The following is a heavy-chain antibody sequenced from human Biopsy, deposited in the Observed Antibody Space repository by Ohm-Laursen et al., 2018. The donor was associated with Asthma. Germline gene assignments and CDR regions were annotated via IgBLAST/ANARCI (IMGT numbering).Heavy chain of an antibody. J-gene: IGHJ3*02. Sequence: SSVKVSCKGSGYTFINYAIHWVRQAPGHSLEWMGWINAANGNTKYSQKFQGRLTISRDTSASTAYMDLSSLRSEDTAVYYCARTYFDFLTGQVHDAFAMWGQGTMVTVSS. CDR1: GYTFINYA. D-gene: IGHD3-9*01. CDR2: INAANGNT. CDR3: ARTYFDFLTGQVHDAFAM. V-gene: IGHV1-3*01.